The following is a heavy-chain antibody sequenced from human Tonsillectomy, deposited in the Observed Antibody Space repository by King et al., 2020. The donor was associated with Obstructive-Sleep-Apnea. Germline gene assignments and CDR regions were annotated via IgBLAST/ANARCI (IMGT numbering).Heavy chain of an antibody. CDR3: ARAPYGSGIIDWFHP. Sequence: QLQESGPGLVKPSETLSLTCTVSGGYISTYYWSWIRQPPGKGLEWIGYIYYTGSSNYNPSLKSRVAISIDTSKNQFSLNLSSVTAADTAVYYCARAPYGSGIIDWFHPWGQGTLVTVSS. D-gene: IGHD3-10*01. V-gene: IGHV4-59*01. J-gene: IGHJ5*02. CDR1: GGYISTYY. CDR2: IYYTGSS.